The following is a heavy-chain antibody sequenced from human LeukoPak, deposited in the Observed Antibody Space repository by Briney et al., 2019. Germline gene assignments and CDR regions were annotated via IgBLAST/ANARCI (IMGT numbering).Heavy chain of an antibody. CDR1: GGSISSYY. CDR2: IYTSGST. V-gene: IGHV4-4*07. Sequence: SETLSLTCTVSGGSISSYYWSWTRQPAGKGLEWIGRIYTSGSTNYNPSLKSRVTMSVDTSKNQFSLKLSSVTAADTAVYYCARDLYSYGSEYFDYWGQGTLVTVSS. CDR3: ARDLYSYGSEYFDY. D-gene: IGHD5-18*01. J-gene: IGHJ4*02.